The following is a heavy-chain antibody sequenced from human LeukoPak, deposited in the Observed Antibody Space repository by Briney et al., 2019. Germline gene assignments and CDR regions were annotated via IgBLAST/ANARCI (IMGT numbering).Heavy chain of an antibody. V-gene: IGHV4-59*01. CDR1: GGSISSYY. CDR3: ARAQGGYYYYMDV. J-gene: IGHJ6*03. Sequence: PSETLSLTCTVSGGSISSYYWSWIRQPPGKGLEWIGYIFYSGSTNYNPSLKSRVTISVDTSKNQFSLKLSSVTAADTAVYYCARAQGGYYYYMDVWGKGTTVTVAS. CDR2: IFYSGST. D-gene: IGHD3-16*01.